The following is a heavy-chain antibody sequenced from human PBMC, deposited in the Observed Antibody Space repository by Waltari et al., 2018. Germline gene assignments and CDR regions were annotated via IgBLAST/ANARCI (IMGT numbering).Heavy chain of an antibody. V-gene: IGHV3-11*04. CDR2: ISSSGDMI. D-gene: IGHD6-19*01. Sequence: QASLVESGGALVRPGGSLRLSCTASGFAFSDFYMTWIRQAPGKGLEWISYISSSGDMIYYADSVKGRFVVSRDNAENSLFLEMNNLRVNDSAVYYCARGSVADPWGPGTLVSVSS. CDR1: GFAFSDFY. CDR3: ARGSVADP. J-gene: IGHJ5*02.